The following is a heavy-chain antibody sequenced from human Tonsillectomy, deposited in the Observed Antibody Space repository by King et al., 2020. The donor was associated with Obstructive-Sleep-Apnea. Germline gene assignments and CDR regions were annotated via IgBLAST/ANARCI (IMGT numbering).Heavy chain of an antibody. Sequence: VQLVESGGNLVHPGGSLRLSCAASGFTFSSYAMNWVRQAPGKGLEWVSSISSSYSSTYYADSVKGRFTISRDNSKNTLYLQMNGLRAEDTAIYYCAKSRPLFDYWGQGTLVTVSS. J-gene: IGHJ4*02. V-gene: IGHV3-23*04. CDR1: GFTFSSYA. CDR3: AKSRPLFDY. CDR2: ISSSYSST. D-gene: IGHD1-14*01.